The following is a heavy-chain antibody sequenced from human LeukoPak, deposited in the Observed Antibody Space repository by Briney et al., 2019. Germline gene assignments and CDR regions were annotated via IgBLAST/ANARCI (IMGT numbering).Heavy chain of an antibody. V-gene: IGHV4-39*07. CDR2: IYYSGST. CDR1: GGSISSSSYY. D-gene: IGHD5-18*01. J-gene: IGHJ4*02. Sequence: SETLSLTCTVSGGSISSSSYYWGWIRQPPGKGLEWIGSIYYSGSTYYNPSLKSRVTISVDTSKNQFSLKLSSVTAADTAVYYCARTNQDSYGYVVPHGLWGQGTLVTVSS. CDR3: ARTNQDSYGYVVPHGL.